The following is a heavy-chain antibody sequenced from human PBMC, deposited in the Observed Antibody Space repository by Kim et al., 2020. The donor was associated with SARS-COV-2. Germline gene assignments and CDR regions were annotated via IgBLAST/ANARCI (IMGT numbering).Heavy chain of an antibody. CDR1: GGTFSSYA. V-gene: IGHV1-69*13. D-gene: IGHD3-16*02. CDR2: IIPIFGTA. J-gene: IGHJ4*02. Sequence: SVKVSCKASGGTFSSYAISWVRQAPGQGLEWMGGIIPIFGTANYAQKFQGRVTITADESTSTAYMELSSLRSEDTAVYYCAREVMITFGGVIVTSHSDYWGQGTLVTVSS. CDR3: AREVMITFGGVIVTSHSDY.